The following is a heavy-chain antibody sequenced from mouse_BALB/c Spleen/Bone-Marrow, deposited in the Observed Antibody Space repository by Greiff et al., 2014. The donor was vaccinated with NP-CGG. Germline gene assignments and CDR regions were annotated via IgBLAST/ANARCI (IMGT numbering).Heavy chain of an antibody. J-gene: IGHJ3*01. CDR1: GYAFTNYL. V-gene: IGHV1-54*01. CDR3: ARRGPLYGNEAHFAY. CDR2: INPGSDAT. Sequence: QVQLQQSGAELVRPGTSVKVSCKASGYAFTNYLIEWVNQRPGQGLEWIGVINPGSDATNYNEKFKGKAALTADKSSNTAYMQLSSLTSDDSAVYFCARRGPLYGNEAHFAYWGQGTLVTVSA. D-gene: IGHD2-1*01.